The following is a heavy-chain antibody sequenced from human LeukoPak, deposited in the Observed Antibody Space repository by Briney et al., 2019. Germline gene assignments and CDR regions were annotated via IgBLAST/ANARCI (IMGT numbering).Heavy chain of an antibody. V-gene: IGHV1-2*06. Sequence: ASLKVSCKASGYTFTGYYMHWVRQAPGQGLEWRGRINPNSGGTNYTQKSQGRVTITTDTSISTAYKESSRLSSGTAAVSYWASDIVRVPTEGYSSSENDYWGRGTLVSVSS. D-gene: IGHD6-13*01. CDR1: GYTFTGYY. J-gene: IGHJ4*02. CDR3: ASDIVRVPTEGYSSSENDY. CDR2: INPNSGGT.